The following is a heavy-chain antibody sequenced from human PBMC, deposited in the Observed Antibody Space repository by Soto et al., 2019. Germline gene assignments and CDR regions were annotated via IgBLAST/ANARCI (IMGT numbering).Heavy chain of an antibody. Sequence: PGGSLRLSCAASGFTFNNYAMHWVRQAPGEGLEWVALISYDGSNKYYADSVKGRFTISRDNSKNTLDLEMNSLRGEDTAMYYCARDMTTVTTCFDYWGQGTLVTVS. CDR1: GFTFNNYA. D-gene: IGHD4-17*01. J-gene: IGHJ4*02. V-gene: IGHV3-30-3*01. CDR3: ARDMTTVTTCFDY. CDR2: ISYDGSNK.